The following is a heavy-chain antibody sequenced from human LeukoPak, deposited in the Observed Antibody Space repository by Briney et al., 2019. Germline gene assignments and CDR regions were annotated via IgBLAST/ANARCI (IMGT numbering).Heavy chain of an antibody. CDR3: ARDPTVRGVITHLFDH. D-gene: IGHD3-10*01. Sequence: GGSLRLSCAASGFTFSSYAMHWVRQAPGKGLEWVAVIPYDGSNKYYADSLKGRFTISRDNSKNTLYLQMNSLRAEDTAVYYCARDPTVRGVITHLFDHWGQGTLVTVSS. CDR2: IPYDGSNK. CDR1: GFTFSSYA. V-gene: IGHV3-30*04. J-gene: IGHJ4*02.